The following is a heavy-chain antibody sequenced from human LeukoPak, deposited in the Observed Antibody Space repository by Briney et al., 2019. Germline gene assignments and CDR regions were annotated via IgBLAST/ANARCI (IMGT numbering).Heavy chain of an antibody. D-gene: IGHD6-19*01. CDR1: GFTFSSYG. V-gene: IGHV3-33*06. CDR2: IWFDGSNK. Sequence: GGSLRLSCTASGFTFSSYGMHWVRQAPGKGLEWVAVIWFDGSNKHYADSVKGRLTISRDNSKSTLYLQMNSLRAEDTAVYYCAKAVAATGHYYFGMDVWGQGTTVTVSS. J-gene: IGHJ6*02. CDR3: AKAVAATGHYYFGMDV.